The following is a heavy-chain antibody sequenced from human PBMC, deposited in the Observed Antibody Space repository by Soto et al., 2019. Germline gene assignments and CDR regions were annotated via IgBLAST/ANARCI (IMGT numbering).Heavy chain of an antibody. CDR1: GFTFSSYS. Sequence: VQLVESGGGLVKPGGSLRLSCAASGFTFSSYSMNWVRQAPGKGLEWVSSISSSSSYIYYADSVKGRFTISRDNAKNSLYLQMNSLRAEDTAVYYCARDQVVATNYYYYGMDVWGQGTTVTVSS. CDR2: ISSSSSYI. V-gene: IGHV3-21*01. D-gene: IGHD5-12*01. CDR3: ARDQVVATNYYYYGMDV. J-gene: IGHJ6*02.